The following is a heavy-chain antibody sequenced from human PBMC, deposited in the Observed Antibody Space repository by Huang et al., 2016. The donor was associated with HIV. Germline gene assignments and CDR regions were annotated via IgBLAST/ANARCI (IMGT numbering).Heavy chain of an antibody. J-gene: IGHJ4*02. CDR1: GGSISTHY. CDR2: IDYSGSN. V-gene: IGHV4-59*11. D-gene: IGHD3-3*01. Sequence: QVQLQESGPGLVKPSETLSLTCTVSGGSISTHYWRWIRQPPGKGLEWIGSIDYSGSNNYSPSLQSRVTILRDTSRNQFSLRVNSVTAADTAMYYCARDHHDFWRGYRRMYFFDHWGQGTLVTVSS. CDR3: ARDHHDFWRGYRRMYFFDH.